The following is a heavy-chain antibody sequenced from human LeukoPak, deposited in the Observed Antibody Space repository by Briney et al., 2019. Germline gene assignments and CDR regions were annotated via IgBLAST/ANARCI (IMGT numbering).Heavy chain of an antibody. Sequence: GGSLRLSCAASGFTFSRYWMHWVRQAPGKGLVWVSRIDEYGTTINYADSVKGRFTISRDNSMNTLYLQMNNVRAEDAAIYFCARRGSEWNSYFYPMDVWGQGTTVTVSS. V-gene: IGHV3-74*01. CDR1: GFTFSRYW. J-gene: IGHJ6*02. CDR3: ARRGSEWNSYFYPMDV. CDR2: IDEYGTTI. D-gene: IGHD3-3*01.